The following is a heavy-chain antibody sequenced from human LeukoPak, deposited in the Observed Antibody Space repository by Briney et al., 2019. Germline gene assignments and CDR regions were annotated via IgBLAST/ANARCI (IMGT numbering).Heavy chain of an antibody. CDR2: IRSKPYGGTT. J-gene: IGHJ4*02. Sequence: PGGSLRLSCTASGFTFGDYVMNWVRQAPGKGLEWVGFIRSKPYGGTTEYAASVKGRFIISRDDSKTIAYLQMNSLKSEDTAVYYCTTGSATGTGSGYWGQGTLVTVSS. V-gene: IGHV3-49*04. D-gene: IGHD6-13*01. CDR3: TTGSATGTGSGY. CDR1: GFTFGDYV.